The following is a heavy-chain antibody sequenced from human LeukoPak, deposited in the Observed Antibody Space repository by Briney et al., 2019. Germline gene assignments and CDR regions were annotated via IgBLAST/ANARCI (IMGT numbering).Heavy chain of an antibody. J-gene: IGHJ5*02. CDR2: IIPIFGIA. CDR1: GGTFSSYA. CDR3: ARDTAAGGSNWFDP. D-gene: IGHD6-13*01. V-gene: IGHV1-69*04. Sequence: SVKVSCKASGGTFSSYAISWVRQALGQGLEWMGRIIPIFGIANYAQKFQGRVTITADKSTSTAYMELSSLRSEDTAVYYCARDTAAGGSNWFDPWGQGTLVTVSS.